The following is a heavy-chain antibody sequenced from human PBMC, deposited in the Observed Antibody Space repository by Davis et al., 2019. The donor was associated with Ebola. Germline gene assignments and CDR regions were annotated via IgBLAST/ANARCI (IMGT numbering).Heavy chain of an antibody. Sequence: ASVKVSCKASGYTFTNYGITWVRQAPGQGLEWMGWINPHNGNTNYAQKLQGRVTMTTDTSTSTAYMELRSLRSDDTAVYYCARDAVAGPFDYWGQGTLVTVSS. V-gene: IGHV1-18*04. J-gene: IGHJ4*02. CDR3: ARDAVAGPFDY. CDR2: INPHNGNT. D-gene: IGHD6-19*01. CDR1: GYTFTNYG.